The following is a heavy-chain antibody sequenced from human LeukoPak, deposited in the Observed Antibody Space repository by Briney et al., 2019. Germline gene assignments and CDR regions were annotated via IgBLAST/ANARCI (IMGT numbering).Heavy chain of an antibody. D-gene: IGHD1-14*01. V-gene: IGHV1-18*01. J-gene: IGHJ4*02. CDR3: ARGGSTTGMDY. CDR1: GYSFTSHG. Sequence: ASVKVSCKTSGYSFTSHGISWVRQAPGQGLEWMGWISGYNGNTNYAQKFQGRVPITADASTRTAHMEVRRLRSDDTAVYYCARGGSTTGMDYWGQGTLVTVSS. CDR2: ISGYNGNT.